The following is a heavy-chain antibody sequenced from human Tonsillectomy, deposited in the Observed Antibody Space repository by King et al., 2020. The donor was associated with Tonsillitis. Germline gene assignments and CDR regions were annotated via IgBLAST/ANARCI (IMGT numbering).Heavy chain of an antibody. D-gene: IGHD1-26*01. CDR3: AKDLFIMGRNFDY. CDR1: GFTFSSYG. CDR2: ISYDGSNK. Sequence: VQLVESGGGVVQPGRSLRLSCAASGFTFSSYGMHWVRQAPGKGLEWVAVISYDGSNKYYADSVKGRFTISRDNSKNTLYLQMNSLRAEDTAVYYCAKDLFIMGRNFDYWGQGTLVTVSS. J-gene: IGHJ4*02. V-gene: IGHV3-30*18.